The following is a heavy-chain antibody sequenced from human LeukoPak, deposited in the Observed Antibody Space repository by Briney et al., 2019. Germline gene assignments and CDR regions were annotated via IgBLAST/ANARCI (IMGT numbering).Heavy chain of an antibody. CDR1: GFTFSNSW. J-gene: IGHJ6*02. CDR2: INQDGGDK. Sequence: PGGSLRLSCAASGFTFSNSWMTWVRQAPGKGLQWVAHINQDGGDKNYLDSVRGRFTISRDNAKNSLYLQMNSLTADDTAVYYCARGHYDLNLRGQGTTVTVSS. V-gene: IGHV3-7*01. CDR3: ARGHYDLNL.